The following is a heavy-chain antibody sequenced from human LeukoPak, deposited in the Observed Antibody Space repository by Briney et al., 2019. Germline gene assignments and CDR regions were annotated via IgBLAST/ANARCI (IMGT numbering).Heavy chain of an antibody. Sequence: GGSLRLSCAASGFTVGSNYIAWVRQAPGKGLEWVSAIYSGGTIYYEDSVKGRFTISRDNSKNTLYLQMHSLRAEDTAVYYCAREGSYDGSTMWYFDYWGQGTLVTVSS. CDR2: IYSGGTI. J-gene: IGHJ4*02. D-gene: IGHD3-22*01. V-gene: IGHV3-53*01. CDR3: AREGSYDGSTMWYFDY. CDR1: GFTVGSNY.